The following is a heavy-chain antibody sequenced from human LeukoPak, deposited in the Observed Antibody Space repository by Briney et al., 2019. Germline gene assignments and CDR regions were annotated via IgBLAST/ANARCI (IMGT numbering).Heavy chain of an antibody. D-gene: IGHD4/OR15-4a*01. J-gene: IGHJ4*02. V-gene: IGHV3-21*01. CDR3: ATDDYGAFDY. CDR2: ISSSSSYI. Sequence: KTGGSLRLSCAASGFTFSSYGMSWVRQVPGKGLEWVSSISSSSSYIYYADSVKGRFTISRDNAKNSLFLQMHSLRAEDTAVYYCATDDYGAFDYWGQGTLVTVSS. CDR1: GFTFSSYG.